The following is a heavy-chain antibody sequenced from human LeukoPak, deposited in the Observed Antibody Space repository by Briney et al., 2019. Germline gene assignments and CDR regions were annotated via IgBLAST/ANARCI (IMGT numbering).Heavy chain of an antibody. CDR1: GFTFSSYS. CDR3: AKQGWNYYAFDI. CDR2: ISGSGGGT. V-gene: IGHV3-23*01. D-gene: IGHD1-7*01. J-gene: IGHJ3*02. Sequence: GGSLRLSCAASGFTFSSYSMSWVRQAPGKGLEWVAAISGSGGGTYYADSVKGRFTISRDNSKNTLYLQMNSLRAEDTAVYYCAKQGWNYYAFDIWGQGTMVTVSS.